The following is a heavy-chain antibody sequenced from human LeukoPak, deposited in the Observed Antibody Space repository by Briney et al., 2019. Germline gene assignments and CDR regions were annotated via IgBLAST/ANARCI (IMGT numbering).Heavy chain of an antibody. D-gene: IGHD4-23*01. CDR3: ARYRGNSNGGFDP. V-gene: IGHV4-59*01. Sequence: SETLSLTCTVSGGSISTYYWSWIRQPPGKGLEWIGYIHNSGSTNSNPSLKSRVTTSVDTPKNQFSLKLTSVTAADTAVYYCARYRGNSNGGFDPWGQGTLVTVSS. CDR1: GGSISTYY. J-gene: IGHJ5*02. CDR2: IHNSGST.